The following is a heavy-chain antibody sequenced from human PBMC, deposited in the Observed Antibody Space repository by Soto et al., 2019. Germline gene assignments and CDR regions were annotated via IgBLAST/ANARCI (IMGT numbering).Heavy chain of an antibody. Sequence: QVQLQESGPGLVKPSETLSLTCTVSGGSISSYYWSWIRQPPGKGLEWIGYIYYSGSTNYNPSLKSRVTISVGTSKNQFSLKLSSVTAADTAVYYCAREYKVESSRWPPSYYYYCGMDVWGQGTTVTVSS. J-gene: IGHJ6*02. V-gene: IGHV4-59*01. CDR3: AREYKVESSRWPPSYYYYCGMDV. D-gene: IGHD6-13*01. CDR2: IYYSGST. CDR1: GGSISSYY.